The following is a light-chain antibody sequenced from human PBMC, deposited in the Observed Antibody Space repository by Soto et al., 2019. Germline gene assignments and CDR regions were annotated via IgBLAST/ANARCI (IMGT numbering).Light chain of an antibody. CDR2: DVS. J-gene: IGLJ2*01. CDR3: SSYTSSSTLVV. CDR1: SSDVGGYNY. V-gene: IGLV2-14*01. Sequence: QSVLTQPASVSGSPGQSITISCTGTSSDVGGYNYVSWYQQHPGKASKLMIYDVSNRPSGVSNRFSGSKSGNTASLIISGLQAEDEADYYCSSYTSSSTLVVFGGGTKLTVL.